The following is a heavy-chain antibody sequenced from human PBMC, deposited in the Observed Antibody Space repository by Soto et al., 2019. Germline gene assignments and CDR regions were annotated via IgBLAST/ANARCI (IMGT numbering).Heavy chain of an antibody. D-gene: IGHD2-15*01. CDR3: AREQRYCSGGSCYPDGMDV. CDR1: GDTFSSYG. CDR2: IIPIFGTT. J-gene: IGHJ6*02. V-gene: IGHV1-69*12. Sequence: QVQLEQAGAEVKKPGSSVKVSCKASGDTFSSYGISWVRQAPGQGLEWMGGIIPIFGTTNYAQKFQGRVTTTADESTSTAYMELSSLRSEDTAVYYCAREQRYCSGGSCYPDGMDVWGQGTTVTVSS.